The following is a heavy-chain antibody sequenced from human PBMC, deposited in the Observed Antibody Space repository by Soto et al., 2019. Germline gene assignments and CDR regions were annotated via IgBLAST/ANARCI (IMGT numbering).Heavy chain of an antibody. CDR3: ARRYGGTFDY. Sequence: PSETLSLTCTVAGGSISSFYWSWIRQPPGKGLEWIGYIYYSGSTNYNPSLKSRVTISVDTSKNQFSLKLSSVTAADTAVYYCARRYGGTFDYSGQGTLVTVSS. J-gene: IGHJ4*02. CDR2: IYYSGST. CDR1: GGSISSFY. V-gene: IGHV4-59*08. D-gene: IGHD2-15*01.